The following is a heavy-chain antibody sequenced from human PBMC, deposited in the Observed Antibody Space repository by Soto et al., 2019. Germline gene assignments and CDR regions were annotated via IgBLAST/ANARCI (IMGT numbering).Heavy chain of an antibody. CDR1: GFTFDTYG. CDR2: ISYEGSNT. J-gene: IGHJ6*02. Sequence: PGGSLRLSCVASGFTFDTYGIHWVRQAPGKXLQWVALISYEGSNTYYADSVRGRFTISRDNSKNTLYLQINALRPEDTGVYYCARVTPGNNLYYFSGLDVWGQGTSVTVSS. D-gene: IGHD1-1*01. V-gene: IGHV3-30-3*01. CDR3: ARVTPGNNLYYFSGLDV.